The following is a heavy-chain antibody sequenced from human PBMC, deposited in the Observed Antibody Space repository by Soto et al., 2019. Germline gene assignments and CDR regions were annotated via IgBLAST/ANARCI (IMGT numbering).Heavy chain of an antibody. CDR2: ITWNGGTI. Sequence: HLGGSLGHSGAASGFAFEDDVIHWVRQPPGRGLEWVSGITWNGGTIRYVASVKGRFTISRDNADNSLYLQMKSLRPEDTAVYYCAKGGSAALIAQSGRHNWFYXWGQGTQFTVSX. CDR1: GFAFEDDV. CDR3: AKGGSAALIAQSGRHNWFYX. J-gene: IGHJ5*01. V-gene: IGHV3-9*01. D-gene: IGHD6-13*01.